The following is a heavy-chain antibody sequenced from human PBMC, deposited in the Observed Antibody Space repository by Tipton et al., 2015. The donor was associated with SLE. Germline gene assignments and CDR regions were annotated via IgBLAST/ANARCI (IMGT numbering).Heavy chain of an antibody. CDR3: ARDPNGGYGSFDY. CDR2: IYYSGST. J-gene: IGHJ4*02. CDR1: GGSISSYY. Sequence: TLSLTCTVSGGSISSYYWSWIRQPPGKGLEWIGYIYYSGSTNYNPSLKSRVTISADTSKNQFSLKLSSVTAADTAVYYCARDPNGGYGSFDYWGLGALVTVSS. D-gene: IGHD7-27*01. V-gene: IGHV4-59*12.